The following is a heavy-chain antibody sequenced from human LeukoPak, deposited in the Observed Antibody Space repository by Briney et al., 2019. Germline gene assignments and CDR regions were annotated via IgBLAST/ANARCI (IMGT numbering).Heavy chain of an antibody. CDR1: GGSISSGGYY. V-gene: IGHV4-30-2*01. CDR3: AREDRVGATIDY. CDR2: IYHSGST. Sequence: SETLSLTCTVSGGSISSGGYYWSWIRQPPGKGLEWIGYIYHSGSTYYNPSLKSRVTISVDRSKNQFSLKLSSVTAADTAVYYCAREDRVGATIDYWGQGTLVTVSS. J-gene: IGHJ4*02. D-gene: IGHD1-26*01.